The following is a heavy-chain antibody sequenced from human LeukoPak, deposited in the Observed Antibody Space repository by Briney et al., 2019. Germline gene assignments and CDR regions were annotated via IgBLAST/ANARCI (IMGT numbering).Heavy chain of an antibody. D-gene: IGHD3-22*01. CDR3: ARGGSGGDYYDSSGYYGDY. CDR1: GFTFSNYW. V-gene: IGHV3-74*01. J-gene: IGHJ4*02. CDR2: TNTGGSIR. Sequence: GGSLRLSCAASGFTFSNYWMHWVRQVPGKGLVWVSNTNTGGSIRNYADSVKGRFTISRDNAKETLYLQMDSLRAEDTAVYYCARGGSGGDYYDSSGYYGDYWGQGTLVTVSS.